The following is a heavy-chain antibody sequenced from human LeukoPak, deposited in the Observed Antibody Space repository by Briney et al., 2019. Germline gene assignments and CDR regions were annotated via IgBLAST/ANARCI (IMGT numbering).Heavy chain of an antibody. CDR2: IYTSGST. CDR3: ARDRAELGATWMHYYYYMDV. Sequence: PSQTLSLTCTVSGGSISSGSYYWSWIRQPAGKGLEWLGRIYTSGSTNYNPSLKSRVTISVDTSKNQFSLKLSSVTAADTAVYYCARDRAELGATWMHYYYYMDVWGKGTTVTVSS. D-gene: IGHD1-26*01. V-gene: IGHV4-61*02. J-gene: IGHJ6*03. CDR1: GGSISSGSYY.